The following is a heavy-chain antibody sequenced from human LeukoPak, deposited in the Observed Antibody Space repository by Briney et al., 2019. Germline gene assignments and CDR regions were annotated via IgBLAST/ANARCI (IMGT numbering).Heavy chain of an antibody. CDR1: GGSFSGYY. CDR2: INHSGST. V-gene: IGHV4-34*01. J-gene: IGHJ4*02. Sequence: SETLSLTCAVYGGSFSGYYWSWIRQPPGKGLEWIEEINHSGSTNYNPSLKSRVTISVDTSKNQFSLKLSSVTAADTAVYYCARGWRYYYDSSGYCDYWGQGTLVTVSS. CDR3: ARGWRYYYDSSGYCDY. D-gene: IGHD3-22*01.